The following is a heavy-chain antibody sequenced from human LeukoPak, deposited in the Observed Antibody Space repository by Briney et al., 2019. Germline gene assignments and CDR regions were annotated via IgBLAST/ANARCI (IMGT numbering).Heavy chain of an antibody. D-gene: IGHD3-10*01. V-gene: IGHV4-59*08. CDR3: ARRTMVRGVKTSYFDY. CDR2: IYYSGST. Sequence: SETLSLTCTVSGGSISSCYWSWIRQPPGKGLEWIGYIYYSGSTNYNPSLKGRVTISVDTSKNQFSLKLSSVTAADTAVYYCARRTMVRGVKTSYFDYWGQGTLVTVSS. J-gene: IGHJ4*02. CDR1: GGSISSCY.